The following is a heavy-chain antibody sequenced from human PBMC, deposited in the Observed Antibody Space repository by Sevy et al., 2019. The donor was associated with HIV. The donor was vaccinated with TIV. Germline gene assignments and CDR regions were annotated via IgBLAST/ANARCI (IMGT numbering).Heavy chain of an antibody. CDR2: IDNDGDT. J-gene: IGHJ6*02. V-gene: IGHV3-13*01. CDR1: GFTFSNYD. D-gene: IGHD3-10*01. CDR3: ARELYYGMDV. Sequence: GGSLRLSCRASGFTFSNYDMHWVRQATGKGLEWVSGIDNDGDTYYPDSVKGRFTISIENGRYSLYLQMNSLRAGDTAVYYCARELYYGMDVWGQGTTVTVSS.